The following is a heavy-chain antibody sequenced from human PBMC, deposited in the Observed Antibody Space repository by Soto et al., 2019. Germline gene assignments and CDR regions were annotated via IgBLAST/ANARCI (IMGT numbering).Heavy chain of an antibody. J-gene: IGHJ6*02. CDR2: IIPIFGTA. D-gene: IGHD6-13*01. CDR3: ARGPAGIAVADLSQEGYYYYGMDV. V-gene: IGHV1-69*01. Sequence: QVQLVQSGAEVKKPGSSVKVSCKASGGTFSSYAISWVRQAPGQGLEWMGGIIPIFGTANYAQKFQGRVTITADESTSTAYMELSSLRSEDTAVYYCARGPAGIAVADLSQEGYYYYGMDVWGQGTTVTVSS. CDR1: GGTFSSYA.